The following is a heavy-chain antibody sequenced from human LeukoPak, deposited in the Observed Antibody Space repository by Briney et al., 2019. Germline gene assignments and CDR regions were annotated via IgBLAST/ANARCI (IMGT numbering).Heavy chain of an antibody. CDR1: GGSFGGYY. CDR2: INHSGST. CDR3: ASISRYGSGSY. Sequence: SETLSLTCAVYGGSFGGYYWSWIRQPPGKGLEWIGEINHSGSTNYNPSLKSRVTISVDTSKNQFSLKLSSATAADTAVYYCASISRYGSGSYWGQGTLVTVSS. J-gene: IGHJ4*02. V-gene: IGHV4-34*01. D-gene: IGHD3-10*01.